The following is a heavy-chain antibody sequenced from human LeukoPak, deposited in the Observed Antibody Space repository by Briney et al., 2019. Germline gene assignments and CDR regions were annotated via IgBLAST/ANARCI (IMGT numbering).Heavy chain of an antibody. CDR2: IRYDGSNK. CDR1: GFTFSSYG. V-gene: IGHV3-30*02. D-gene: IGHD1-26*01. CDR3: AKDGGRGGATTPFDY. J-gene: IGHJ4*02. Sequence: PGGSLRLSCAASGFTFSSYGMHWVRQAPGKGLEWVAFIRYDGSNKYYADSVKGRFTISRDNSKNTLYLQMNSLRAEDTAVYYCAKDGGRGGATTPFDYWGQGTLVTVSS.